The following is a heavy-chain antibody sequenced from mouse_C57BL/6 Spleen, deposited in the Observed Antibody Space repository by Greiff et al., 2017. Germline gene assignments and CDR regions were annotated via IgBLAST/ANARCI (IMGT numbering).Heavy chain of an antibody. D-gene: IGHD2-3*01. J-gene: IGHJ3*01. Sequence: QVQLQQSGPELVKPGASVKISCKASGYAFSSSWMNWVKQRPGKGLEWIGRIYPGDGDTNYNGKFKGKATLTADKSSSTAYMQLSSLTSEDSAVYFCANGCYVNPWFAYWGQGTLVTVSA. V-gene: IGHV1-82*01. CDR1: GYAFSSSW. CDR3: ANGCYVNPWFAY. CDR2: IYPGDGDT.